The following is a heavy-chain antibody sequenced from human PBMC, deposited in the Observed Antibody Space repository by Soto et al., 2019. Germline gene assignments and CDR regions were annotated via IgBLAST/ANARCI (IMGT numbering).Heavy chain of an antibody. D-gene: IGHD1-1*01. CDR1: GGSISSGDYY. CDR3: ARGLSGDKVDS. CDR2: IYDSGST. J-gene: IGHJ4*02. Sequence: QVQLQESSRGLVKPSQTLSLTCTIAGGSISSGDYYWSWIRQPPGKGLEWIGHIYDSGSTYNNPSLNSRVTISIDPSENQFSLNLRSVTAADTAVYYCARGLSGDKVDSWGQGTLVTVSS. V-gene: IGHV4-30-4*01.